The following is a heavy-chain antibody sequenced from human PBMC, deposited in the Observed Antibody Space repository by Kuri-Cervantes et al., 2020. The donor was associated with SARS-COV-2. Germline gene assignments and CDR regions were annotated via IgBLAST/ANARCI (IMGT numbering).Heavy chain of an antibody. CDR3: ARDSVVAAGRMDV. D-gene: IGHD6-19*01. CDR2: IYTSGST. Sequence: SETLSLTCTVSGGSISSGSYYWSWIRQPAGKGLEWIGRIYTSGSTNYNPSLKSRVTISVDTSKNQFSLKLTSVTAADTAVYYCARDSVVAAGRMDVWGQGTTVTVSS. CDR1: GGSISSGSYY. J-gene: IGHJ6*02. V-gene: IGHV4-61*02.